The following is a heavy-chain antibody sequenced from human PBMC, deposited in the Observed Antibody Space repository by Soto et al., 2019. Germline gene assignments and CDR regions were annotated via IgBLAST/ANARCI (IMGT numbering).Heavy chain of an antibody. CDR2: TYYRSIWQT. Sequence: QVQLQQSGPGLVKPSQTLSLTCAISGDSVSSNXXVWNWIRQSPSRGLEWLGRTYYRSIWQTEYAXSVKXRMTINPDASXXQLSLQLNSVTPEDTAMYYCARFVGNSWLDHWGQGTLVTVSA. J-gene: IGHJ5*02. CDR3: ARFVGNSWLDH. CDR1: GDSVSSNXXV. V-gene: IGHV6-1*01.